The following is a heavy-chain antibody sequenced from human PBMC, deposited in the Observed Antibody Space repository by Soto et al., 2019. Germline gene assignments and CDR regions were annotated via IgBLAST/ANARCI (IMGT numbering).Heavy chain of an antibody. V-gene: IGHV4-34*01. Sequence: QVQLQQWGAGLLKPSETLSLTCAVYGGSFSDYYWSWIRQPPGKGLEWIGEINHNRGTNYNPSLKGRVTISVDTSKAQFSLKLSSVTAADTAVYYCAKGGGSLWSWGQGTLVTVSS. CDR2: INHNRGT. CDR3: AKGGGSLWS. D-gene: IGHD3-10*01. CDR1: GGSFSDYY. J-gene: IGHJ5*02.